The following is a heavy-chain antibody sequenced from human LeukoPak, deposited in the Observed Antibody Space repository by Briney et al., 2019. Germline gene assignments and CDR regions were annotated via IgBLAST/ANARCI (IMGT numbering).Heavy chain of an antibody. J-gene: IGHJ4*02. Sequence: GASAKVSCNSSGYTFSSCGISWGRRAPGPGDEGWVWISAYNGNTNYAQKLQGRVTMTTDTSTSTAYMGLRSLRSDDTAVYYCARDSPTVTISFDYWGQGTLVTVSS. V-gene: IGHV1-18*01. CDR1: GYTFSSCG. CDR3: ARDSPTVTISFDY. D-gene: IGHD4-17*01. CDR2: ISAYNGNT.